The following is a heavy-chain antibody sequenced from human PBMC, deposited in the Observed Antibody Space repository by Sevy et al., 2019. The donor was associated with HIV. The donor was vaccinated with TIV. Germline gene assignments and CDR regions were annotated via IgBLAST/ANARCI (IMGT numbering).Heavy chain of an antibody. V-gene: IGHV3-15*01. CDR2: IKSKTDGGTA. CDR1: GFTFSNAW. CDR3: TTVAQFTAFDI. J-gene: IGHJ3*02. Sequence: GGSLRLSCAASGFTFSNAWMSWVRQAPGKGLEWVGRIKSKTDGGTADYAAPVKGRFTISRDDSKNTLYLQMNSLKTEDTAAYYCTTVAQFTAFDIWGQGTMVTVSS.